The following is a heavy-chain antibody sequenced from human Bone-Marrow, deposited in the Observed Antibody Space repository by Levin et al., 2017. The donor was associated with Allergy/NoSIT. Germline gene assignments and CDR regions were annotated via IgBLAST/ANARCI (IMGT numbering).Heavy chain of an antibody. CDR2: MSSDGSIK. CDR3: ARDGYYYDSSGFDSFDV. J-gene: IGHJ3*01. V-gene: IGHV3-30*04. CDR1: GFPFRDYA. D-gene: IGHD3-22*01. Sequence: LSLPCAASGFPFRDYAMHWVRQAPGKGLEWVTFMSSDGSIKYYADSVKGRFTISRDNFKNALYLQMNSLRAEDTAVYFCARDGYYYDSSGFDSFDVWGQGTMVTVSS.